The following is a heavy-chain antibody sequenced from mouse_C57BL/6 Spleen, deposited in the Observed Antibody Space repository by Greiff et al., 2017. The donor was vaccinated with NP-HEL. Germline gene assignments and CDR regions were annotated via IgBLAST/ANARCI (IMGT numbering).Heavy chain of an antibody. V-gene: IGHV1-55*01. CDR3: ARSRDDYDGEGAMDY. J-gene: IGHJ4*01. D-gene: IGHD2-4*01. CDR1: GYTFTSYW. Sequence: QVQLQQPGAELVKPGASVKMSCTASGYTFTSYWITWVKQRPGQGFEWIGEIYPGSGSTNYHEKFQRKATLTVDTSSSTAYMQLSRLTWGDSAVYYCARSRDDYDGEGAMDYRGQGPSVTGAS. CDR2: IYPGSGST.